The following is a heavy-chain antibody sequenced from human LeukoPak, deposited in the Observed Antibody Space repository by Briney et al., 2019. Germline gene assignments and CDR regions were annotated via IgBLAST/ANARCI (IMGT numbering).Heavy chain of an antibody. Sequence: SETLSLTCTVSGGSVSSGSYYWSWIRQPPGKGLEWIGYIYYSGSTNYNPSLKSRVTISVDTSKNQFSLKLSSVTAADTAVYYCARAVVYYDSSGYYYYYGMDAWGQGTTVTVSS. CDR2: IYYSGST. CDR3: ARAVVYYDSSGYYYYYGMDA. D-gene: IGHD3-22*01. J-gene: IGHJ6*02. CDR1: GGSVSSGSYY. V-gene: IGHV4-61*01.